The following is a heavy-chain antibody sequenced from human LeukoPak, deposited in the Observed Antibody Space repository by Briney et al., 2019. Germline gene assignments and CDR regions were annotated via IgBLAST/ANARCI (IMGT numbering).Heavy chain of an antibody. Sequence: GGSLRLSCAASGFTFSGSAMHWVRRASGKGLEWVGRIRSKANSYATAYAASVKGRFTISRDDSKNTAYLQMNSLKTEDTAVYYCTSPAGYCSSTSCYAAGDDAFDIWGQGTMVTVSS. CDR1: GFTFSGSA. J-gene: IGHJ3*02. D-gene: IGHD2-2*01. CDR3: TSPAGYCSSTSCYAAGDDAFDI. CDR2: IRSKANSYAT. V-gene: IGHV3-73*01.